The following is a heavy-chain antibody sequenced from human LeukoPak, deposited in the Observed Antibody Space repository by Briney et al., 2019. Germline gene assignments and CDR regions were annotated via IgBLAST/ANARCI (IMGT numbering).Heavy chain of an antibody. D-gene: IGHD3-10*01. V-gene: IGHV1-69*05. CDR3: ARDGWFGEKIVFDY. CDR2: IIPIFGTA. J-gene: IGHJ4*02. Sequence: PGASVKVSCKASGGTFSSYAISWVRQAPGQGLEWMGRIIPIFGTANYAQKFQGRVTITTDESTSTAYMELSSLRSEDTAVYYCARDGWFGEKIVFDYWGQGTLVTVSS. CDR1: GGTFSSYA.